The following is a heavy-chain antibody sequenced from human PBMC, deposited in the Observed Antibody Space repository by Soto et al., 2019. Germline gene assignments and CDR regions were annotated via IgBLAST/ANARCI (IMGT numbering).Heavy chain of an antibody. V-gene: IGHV1-46*01. D-gene: IGHD4-4*01. J-gene: IGHJ5*02. CDR2: INPSGGST. CDR3: ARAPQGGYSNYFNWFDP. Sequence: ASVKVSCKASGYTFTSYYMHWVRQAPGQGLEWMGIINPSGGSTSYAQKFQGRVTMTRDTSTSTVYMELSSLRSEDTAVYYCARAPQGGYSNYFNWFDPWGQGTLVTV. CDR1: GYTFTSYY.